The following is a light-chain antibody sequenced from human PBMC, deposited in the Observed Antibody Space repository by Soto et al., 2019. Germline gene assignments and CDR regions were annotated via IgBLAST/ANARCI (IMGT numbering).Light chain of an antibody. CDR2: GAS. J-gene: IGKJ1*01. V-gene: IGKV3D-15*01. CDR1: QSVSSN. Sequence: IMMTQSPATLSVSPKERDTLTCRASQSVSSNLAWYQQNTGQPPRLIIYGASTRATGTPARFSGSGSGTEFTLTISSLQSEDFAIYYCQQYNKWPWTFGQGSKVDIK. CDR3: QQYNKWPWT.